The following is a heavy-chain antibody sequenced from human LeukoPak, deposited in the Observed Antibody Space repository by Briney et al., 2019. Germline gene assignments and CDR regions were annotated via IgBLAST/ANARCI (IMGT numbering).Heavy chain of an antibody. CDR2: IWYDESNK. J-gene: IGHJ3*02. Sequence: GGSLRLSCAASGFSFSIYGMHWVRQAPGKGLEWVGLIWYDESNKYYADSVKGRFTISRDNSKNTLYLQMNSLRVEDTAVYYCARRQGDGFDIWGQGTMVTVSS. CDR1: GFSFSIYG. V-gene: IGHV3-33*01. CDR3: ARRQGDGFDI.